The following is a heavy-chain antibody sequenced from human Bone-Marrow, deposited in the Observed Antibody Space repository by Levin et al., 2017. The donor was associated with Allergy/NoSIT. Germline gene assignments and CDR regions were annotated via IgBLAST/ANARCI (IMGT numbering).Heavy chain of an antibody. J-gene: IGHJ6*02. CDR2: FYTSGTT. CDR1: GGSITNQY. D-gene: IGHD3-3*01. CDR3: ATDTEIWGGYLGVRHRFPYDLGV. V-gene: IGHV4-4*07. Sequence: ASETLSLTCTVSGGSITNQYCNWIRQPAGKGLEWIGRFYTSGTTTYNPSLNSRVTMSVDTSKNQFSLKLSSVTAADTAVYYCATDTEIWGGYLGVRHRFPYDLGVWGQGTTVTVSS.